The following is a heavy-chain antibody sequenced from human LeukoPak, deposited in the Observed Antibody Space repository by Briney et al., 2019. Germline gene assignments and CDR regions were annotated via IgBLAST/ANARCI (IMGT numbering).Heavy chain of an antibody. V-gene: IGHV3-7*01. J-gene: IGHJ4*02. CDR1: GFTFINYW. CDR2: IKQDGSET. Sequence: GGSLRLSCAASGFTFINYWMGWVRQAPGKGLEWVANIKQDGSETYYVDSVKGRFTISRDNAKNSLYLQMNSLRAEDTAVYYCARWGYTNGWYYFENWGQGTLVTASS. CDR3: ARWGYTNGWYYFEN. D-gene: IGHD6-19*01.